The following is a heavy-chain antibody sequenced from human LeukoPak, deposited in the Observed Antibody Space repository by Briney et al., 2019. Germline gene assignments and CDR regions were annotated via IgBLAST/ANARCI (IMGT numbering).Heavy chain of an antibody. CDR3: ARFSPRAMGNYLDF. D-gene: IGHD7-27*01. CDR1: GGSISSYH. V-gene: IGHV4-59*01. CDR2: IYYSGST. J-gene: IGHJ4*02. Sequence: SVTLSLTCTVSGGSISSYHWSWIRQPPGKGLEGLGYIYYSGSTNYNPSLKSRVTIAVDASKNQFALKQSSVTAADTAVYYWARFSPRAMGNYLDFWGQGTLVTVSS.